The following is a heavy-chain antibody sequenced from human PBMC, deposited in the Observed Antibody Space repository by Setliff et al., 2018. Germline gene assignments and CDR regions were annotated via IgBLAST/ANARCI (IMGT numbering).Heavy chain of an antibody. V-gene: IGHV3-11*01. CDR2: ITSSGSTV. J-gene: IGHJ4*02. CDR3: ARDSGLATDY. Sequence: GGSLRLSCAASGFTFGDYPVNWFRQAPGKGLEWVAYITSSGSTVFYADSVKGRFTISRDNAKNSLYLQMNSLRVEDTAVYYCARDSGLATDYWGQGTLVTVSS. CDR1: GFTFGDYP. D-gene: IGHD6-19*01.